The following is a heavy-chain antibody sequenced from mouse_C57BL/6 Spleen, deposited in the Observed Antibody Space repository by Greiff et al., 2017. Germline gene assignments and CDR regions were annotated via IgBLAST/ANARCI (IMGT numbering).Heavy chain of an antibody. CDR3: ARRDDGYLYWYFDV. Sequence: QVQLQQPGAEPVKPGASVKMSCQASGYTFTSYWITWVKQRPGQGLEWIGDIYPGSGSTNYNEKFKSKATLTVDTSSSTAYMQLSSLTSEDSAVYYCARRDDGYLYWYFDVWGTGTTVTVSS. V-gene: IGHV1-55*01. D-gene: IGHD2-3*01. J-gene: IGHJ1*03. CDR1: GYTFTSYW. CDR2: IYPGSGST.